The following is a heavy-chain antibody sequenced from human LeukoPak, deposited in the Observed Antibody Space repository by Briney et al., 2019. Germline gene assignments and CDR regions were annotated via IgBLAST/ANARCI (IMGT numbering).Heavy chain of an antibody. CDR1: GYTFTGYY. J-gene: IGHJ4*02. CDR2: INPNSGGT. V-gene: IGHV1-2*02. CDR3: ARDTIWKAKLGFDY. D-gene: IGHD6-6*01. Sequence: ASVKVSCKASGYTFTGYYMHWVRQAPGQGLEWMGWINPNSGGTNYAQKFQGRVTMTRDTSISTAYMELSRLRSDDTAVYYCARDTIWKAKLGFDYWGQGTLVTVSS.